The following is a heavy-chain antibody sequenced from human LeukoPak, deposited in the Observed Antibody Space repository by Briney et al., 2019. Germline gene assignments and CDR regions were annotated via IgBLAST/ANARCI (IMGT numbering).Heavy chain of an antibody. CDR2: ISSSGSTI. V-gene: IGHV3-48*03. J-gene: IGHJ4*02. Sequence: GGSLRLSCAASGFTFSSYEMNWVRQAPGKGLEWVSYISSSGSTIYYADSVKGRFAISRDNAKNSLYLQMNSLRAGDTAVYYCAKGDDGDYSFRFDYWGQGTLVTVSS. D-gene: IGHD4-17*01. CDR1: GFTFSSYE. CDR3: AKGDDGDYSFRFDY.